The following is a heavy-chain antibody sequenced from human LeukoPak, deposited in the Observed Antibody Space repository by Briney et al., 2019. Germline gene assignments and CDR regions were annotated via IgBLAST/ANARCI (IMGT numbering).Heavy chain of an antibody. CDR1: GYSFTSYW. D-gene: IGHD1-26*01. V-gene: IGHV5-51*01. CDR2: IYPGDSDT. CDR3: ARAVGLQGHFDI. J-gene: IGHJ3*02. Sequence: GESLKISCKGSGYSFTSYWIGWVRQMPGKGLEWMGIIYPGDSDTKYSPSFQGQVTISADKSISTASLQWNSLKASDTAMYYCARAVGLQGHFDIWGQGTMITVSP.